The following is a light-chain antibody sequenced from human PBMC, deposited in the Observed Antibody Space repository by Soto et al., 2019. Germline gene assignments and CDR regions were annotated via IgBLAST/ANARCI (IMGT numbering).Light chain of an antibody. CDR1: QSVSTR. CDR2: DAS. V-gene: IGKV1-5*02. Sequence: DIQMTQSPSSLSASVGDRVTIICRTSQSVSTRFAWYQQKAGKGPKVLIYDASSWEGGVPTRFTGSGSGTEFTITINSLQPDDFATYYCQQYSVYWTFGQGTKVEIK. CDR3: QQYSVYWT. J-gene: IGKJ1*01.